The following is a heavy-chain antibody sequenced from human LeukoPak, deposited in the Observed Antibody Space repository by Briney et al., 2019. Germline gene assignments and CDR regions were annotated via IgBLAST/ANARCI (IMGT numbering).Heavy chain of an antibody. CDR2: IKQDGSEK. CDR1: GFTFSSYW. D-gene: IGHD2-2*01. Sequence: GGSLRLSCAASGFTFSSYWMSWVRQAPGKGLEWVANIKQDGSEKYYVDSVKGRFTISRDNAKNSLYLQMNSLRAEDTAVYYCARVLIVIIPAGLDYWGQGTLVTVSS. J-gene: IGHJ4*02. CDR3: ARVLIVIIPAGLDY. V-gene: IGHV3-7*01.